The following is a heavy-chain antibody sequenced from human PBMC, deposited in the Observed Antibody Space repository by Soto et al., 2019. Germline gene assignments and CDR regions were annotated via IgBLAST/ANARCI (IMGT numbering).Heavy chain of an antibody. CDR1: GFTFNNYW. CDR3: ARGVRGHYGKDV. Sequence: EVQLVESGGGLVQPGGSLRLSCAASGFTFNNYWIHWVRQAPGKGLMWVSRINGDGTTTNYADSVRGRFAISRDNAENTVYLQMNSLRAEDTALYYCARGVRGHYGKDVWGRGTTVTVSS. J-gene: IGHJ6*02. CDR2: INGDGTTT. D-gene: IGHD3-10*01. V-gene: IGHV3-74*01.